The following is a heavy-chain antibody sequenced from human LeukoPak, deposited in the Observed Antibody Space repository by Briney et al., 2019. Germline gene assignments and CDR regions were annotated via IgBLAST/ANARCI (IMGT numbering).Heavy chain of an antibody. CDR3: ASESGSYLGAFDI. D-gene: IGHD1-26*01. CDR1: GFTFSNYG. Sequence: GGSLRLSCAASGFTFSNYGLSWVRQAPGKGLEWVSGITGSGGSTYYADSVKGRFTISRDNSKNTLYLQMNSLRAEDTAVYYCASESGSYLGAFDIWGQGTMVTVSS. CDR2: ITGSGGST. V-gene: IGHV3-23*01. J-gene: IGHJ3*02.